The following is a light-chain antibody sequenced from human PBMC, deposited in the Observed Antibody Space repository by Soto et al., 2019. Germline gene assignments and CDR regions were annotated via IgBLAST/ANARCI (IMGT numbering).Light chain of an antibody. J-gene: IGKJ1*01. V-gene: IGKV1-39*01. CDR3: QQSYSTWT. CDR1: QTISNY. Sequence: DIQMTQSPSSLSASVGDRVTITCRASQTISNYLNWYQQKPGEAPKLLIYGASSLQSGVPSRFSGSGSGTDFTLTISSLQPEDFATYYCQQSYSTWTFGQGTKVEIK. CDR2: GAS.